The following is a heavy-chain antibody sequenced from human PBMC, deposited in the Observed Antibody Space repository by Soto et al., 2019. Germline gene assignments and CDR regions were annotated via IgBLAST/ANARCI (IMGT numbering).Heavy chain of an antibody. Sequence: QVQLVQSGAEVKKPGASVKVSCKASGYTFTSYGISWVRQAPGQGLEWMGWISAYNSNTNYAQKHQGRVTMHTDTSTSPDYMELRSLRSDDTAVYYCAAHSSSWSTHDYWGPGTLVTVSS. J-gene: IGHJ4*02. CDR2: ISAYNSNT. V-gene: IGHV1-18*01. CDR3: AAHSSSWSTHDY. D-gene: IGHD6-13*01. CDR1: GYTFTSYG.